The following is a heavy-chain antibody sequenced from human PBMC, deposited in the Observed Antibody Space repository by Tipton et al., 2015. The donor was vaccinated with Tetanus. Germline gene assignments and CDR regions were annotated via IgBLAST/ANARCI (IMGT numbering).Heavy chain of an antibody. J-gene: IGHJ6*02. Sequence: TLSLTCAVYGGSFSGYYWSWIRQPPGKGLEWIGEINHSGSTNYNPSLKSRVTISVDTSKNQFSLKLGSVTAADTAVYHCARGEVVPAGSPFLVYYYYGMDVWGQGTTVTVSS. D-gene: IGHD2-2*01. CDR3: ARGEVVPAGSPFLVYYYYGMDV. CDR2: INHSGST. V-gene: IGHV4-34*01. CDR1: GGSFSGYY.